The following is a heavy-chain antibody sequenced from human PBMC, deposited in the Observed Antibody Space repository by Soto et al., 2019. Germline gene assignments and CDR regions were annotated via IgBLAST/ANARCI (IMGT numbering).Heavy chain of an antibody. CDR2: IWYDGSNK. Sequence: GGSLRLSCAASGFTFSSYGMHWVRQAPGKGLGWVAVIWYDGSNKYYADSVKGRFTISRDNSKNTLYLQMNSLRAEDTAVYYCARDRFDFWSGLDYWGQGTLVTVSS. J-gene: IGHJ4*02. CDR1: GFTFSSYG. V-gene: IGHV3-33*08. D-gene: IGHD3-3*01. CDR3: ARDRFDFWSGLDY.